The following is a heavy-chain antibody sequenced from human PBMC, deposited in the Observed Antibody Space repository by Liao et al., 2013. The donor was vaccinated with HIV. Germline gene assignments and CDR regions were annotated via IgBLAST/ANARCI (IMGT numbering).Heavy chain of an antibody. CDR1: GGSFSGYY. CDR2: INHSGST. Sequence: QVQLQQWGAGLLKPSETLSLTCAVYGGSFSGYYLNWIRQLPGKGLEWIGEINHSGSTNYNPSLKSRVTISEDTPMDQFSLKLNSVTAADTAVYYCVRGGKGYFDLWGRGTRGHCL. D-gene: IGHD4-23*01. V-gene: IGHV4-34*01. J-gene: IGHJ2*01. CDR3: VRGGKGYFDL.